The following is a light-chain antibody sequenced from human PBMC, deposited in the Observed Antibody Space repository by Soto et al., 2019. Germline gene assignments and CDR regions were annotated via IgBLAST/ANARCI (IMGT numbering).Light chain of an antibody. Sequence: QSVLTQPPSVSGAPGQRVTISCTGSSSNIGAGYDVHWYQQFPGTTPKFLIYGNTNRPSGVPDRFSGSRSGTSASLAIVGLRSEDEAVYYCAAWDASLSACVFGNGTKVTVL. CDR1: SSNIGAGYD. V-gene: IGLV1-40*01. CDR3: AAWDASLSACV. J-gene: IGLJ1*01. CDR2: GNT.